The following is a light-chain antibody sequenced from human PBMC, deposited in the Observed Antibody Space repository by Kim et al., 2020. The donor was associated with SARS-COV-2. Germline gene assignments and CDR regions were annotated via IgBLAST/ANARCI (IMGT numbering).Light chain of an antibody. CDR3: QECYITPFA. V-gene: IGKV1-39*01. J-gene: IGKJ3*01. CDR1: QSISSH. CDR2: DAS. Sequence: DIQMTQSPSSLSASVGDRVTITCRTTQSISSHLNWYRQKPGRAPKLLISDASTLQGGVPSRFSGSGSETDFTLTISSLQPEDFATYFCQECYITPFAFGPGTKVDIK.